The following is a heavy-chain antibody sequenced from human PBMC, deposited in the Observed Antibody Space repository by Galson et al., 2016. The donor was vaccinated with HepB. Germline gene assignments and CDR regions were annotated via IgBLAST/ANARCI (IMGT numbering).Heavy chain of an antibody. CDR2: IYHSGST. J-gene: IGHJ6*02. V-gene: IGHV4-4*02. CDR1: GGSISSTNW. CDR3: ASEYSSSYGMDV. Sequence: SETLSLTRTVSGGSISSTNWWSGVRQAPGKGLQWIGEIYHSGSTNYNPSLRSRVTISLDTSKNQFSLKLNSVTASDTSVYYCASEYSSSYGMDVWGQGTTVIVSS. D-gene: IGHD6-6*01.